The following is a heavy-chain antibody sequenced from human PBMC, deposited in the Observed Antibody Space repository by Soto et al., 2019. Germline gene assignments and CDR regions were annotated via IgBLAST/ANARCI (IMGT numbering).Heavy chain of an antibody. CDR2: IYYSGST. V-gene: IGHV4-39*07. J-gene: IGHJ4*02. D-gene: IGHD5-12*01. Sequence: TSETLSLTCTVSGGSISSSSYYWGWIRQPPGKGLEWIGSIYYSGSTYYNPSLKSRVTISVDTSKNQFSLKLSSVTAADTAVYYCARGGRLRQTPPQNWGQGTLVTVSS. CDR1: GGSISSSSYY. CDR3: ARGGRLRQTPPQN.